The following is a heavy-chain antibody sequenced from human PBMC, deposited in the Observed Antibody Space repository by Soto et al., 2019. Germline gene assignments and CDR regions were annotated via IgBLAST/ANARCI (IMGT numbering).Heavy chain of an antibody. V-gene: IGHV3-15*07. CDR1: GFTFSNAW. Sequence: PGGSLRLSCAASGFTFSNAWINWVRQTPGRGLEWVGRVKSKNDGGTTDFAAPVKGRFAISRDDSKNMVYLEMNSLQTEDTAMYYCARLLYSAESDPTRAFDYWGQGTLVTVSS. D-gene: IGHD6-13*01. CDR2: VKSKNDGGTT. J-gene: IGHJ4*02. CDR3: ARLLYSAESDPTRAFDY.